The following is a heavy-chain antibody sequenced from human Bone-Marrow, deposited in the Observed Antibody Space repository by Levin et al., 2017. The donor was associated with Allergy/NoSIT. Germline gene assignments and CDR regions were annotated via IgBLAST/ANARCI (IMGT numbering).Heavy chain of an antibody. CDR1: GFTFDDYS. CDR2: ISWEGGTT. CDR3: VKDYHIAATGTFFDY. V-gene: IGHV3-43*01. J-gene: IGHJ4*02. D-gene: IGHD6-13*01. Sequence: GGSLRLSCAASGFTFDDYSMHWVRQAPGKGLEWVSLISWEGGTTDYADSVKGRFTISRDNSKNSLYLQMNSLRTEDTAFYYCVKDYHIAATGTFFDYWGQGTLVTVSA.